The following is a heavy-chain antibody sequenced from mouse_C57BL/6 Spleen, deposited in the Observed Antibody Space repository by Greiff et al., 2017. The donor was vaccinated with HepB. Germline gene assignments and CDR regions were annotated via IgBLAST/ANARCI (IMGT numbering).Heavy chain of an antibody. CDR3: AREGYYVAWFAY. CDR1: GYTFTSYW. D-gene: IGHD2-3*01. Sequence: VQLQQPGAELVKPGASVKMSCKASGYTFTSYWITWVKQRPGQGLEWIGDIYPGSGSTNYNEKFKSKATLTVDTSSSTAYMQLSSLTSEDSAVYYCAREGYYVAWFAYRGQGTLVTVSA. CDR2: IYPGSGST. J-gene: IGHJ3*01. V-gene: IGHV1-55*01.